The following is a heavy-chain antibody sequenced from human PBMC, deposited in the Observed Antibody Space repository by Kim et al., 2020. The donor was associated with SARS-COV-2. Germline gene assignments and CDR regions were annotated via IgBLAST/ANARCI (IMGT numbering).Heavy chain of an antibody. D-gene: IGHD4-4*01. CDR3: TRGPYSDYFDY. V-gene: IGHV4-30-2*01. Sequence: TYYNPSLQRRATISMDRSKNQFSLTLTSVTAPDTAVYYCTRGPYSDYFDYWGQGTLVTVSS. J-gene: IGHJ4*02. CDR2: T.